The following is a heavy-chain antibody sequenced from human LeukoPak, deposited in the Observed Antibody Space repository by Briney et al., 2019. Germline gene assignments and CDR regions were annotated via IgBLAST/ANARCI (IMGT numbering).Heavy chain of an antibody. Sequence: GSLRLSCAASGFTFSSYAMSWVRQPPGKGLEWSGEINHSGSTNYNPSLKSRVTISVDTSKNQFSLKLSSVTAADTAVYYCARGAKYCSSTSCPEGYYYYGMDVWGQGTTVTVSS. CDR3: ARGAKYCSSTSCPEGYYYYGMDV. V-gene: IGHV4-34*01. CDR1: GFTFSSYA. CDR2: INHSGST. D-gene: IGHD2-2*01. J-gene: IGHJ6*02.